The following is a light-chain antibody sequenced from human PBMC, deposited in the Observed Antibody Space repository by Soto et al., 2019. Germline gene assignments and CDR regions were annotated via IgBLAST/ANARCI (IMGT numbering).Light chain of an antibody. CDR1: SSNIGSNS. CDR2: NNN. CDR3: AAWDDSLNGWV. V-gene: IGLV1-44*01. J-gene: IGLJ3*02. Sequence: QSVLTQPPSASGTPGQGVTISCSGSSSNIGSNSVTWYQQLPGTAPKLLMYNNNPRPSGIPGRFSGSKSGTSASLAISGLQSEDEADYYCAAWDDSLNGWVFGGGTQLTVL.